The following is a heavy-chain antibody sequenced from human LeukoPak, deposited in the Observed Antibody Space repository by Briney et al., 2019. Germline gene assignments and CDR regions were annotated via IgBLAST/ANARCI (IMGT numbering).Heavy chain of an antibody. CDR3: ARAVGAARPYYYYGMDV. V-gene: IGHV4-59*12. CDR1: GGPISSYH. Sequence: SETLSLTCAVSGGPISSYHWSWIRQPPGKGLEWIGEIYHSGSTNYNPSLKSRVTISVDKSKNQFSLKLSSVTAADTAVYYCARAVGAARPYYYYGMDVWGQGTTVTVSS. CDR2: IYHSGST. D-gene: IGHD6-6*01. J-gene: IGHJ6*02.